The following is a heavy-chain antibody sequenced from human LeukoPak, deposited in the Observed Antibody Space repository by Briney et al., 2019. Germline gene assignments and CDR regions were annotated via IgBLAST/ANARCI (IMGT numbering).Heavy chain of an antibody. D-gene: IGHD3-22*01. J-gene: IGHJ4*02. CDR2: IQKDGSEK. CDR3: VRLWDNSGFFGY. CDR1: GFTFSNRW. V-gene: IGHV3-7*01. Sequence: GGSPRLSCVASGFTFSNRWMSWVRQAPGKGLEWVANIQKDGSEKHYVASVEGRFTISRDNAENSLFLQLNSLRADDTAVYYCVRLWDNSGFFGYWGQGALVTVSS.